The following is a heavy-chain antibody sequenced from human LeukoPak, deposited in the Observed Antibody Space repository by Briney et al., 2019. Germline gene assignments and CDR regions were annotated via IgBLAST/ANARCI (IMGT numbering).Heavy chain of an antibody. Sequence: SETLSLTCTVSGGSISSSSYYWGWIRQPPGKGLEWIGSIYYSGSTYYNPSLKSRVTISVDTSKNQFSLKLSSVTAADTAVYYCARSPPRSSNWFDPWGQGTLVTVSS. D-gene: IGHD1-26*01. CDR1: GGSISSSSYY. J-gene: IGHJ5*02. CDR3: ARSPPRSSNWFDP. CDR2: IYYSGST. V-gene: IGHV4-39*07.